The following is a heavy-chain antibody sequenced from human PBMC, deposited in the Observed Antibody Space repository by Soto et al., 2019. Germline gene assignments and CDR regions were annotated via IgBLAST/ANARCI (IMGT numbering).Heavy chain of an antibody. CDR3: ARDRVVAATYYYYGMDV. CDR2: IYYSGST. J-gene: IGHJ6*02. Sequence: SETLSITCTVSGGSISSCGYYWSWIRQHPGKGLEWIGYIYYSGSTYYNPSLKSRVTISVDTSKNQFSLKLSSVTAADTAVYYCARDRVVAATYYYYGMDVWGQGTTVTVSS. D-gene: IGHD2-15*01. CDR1: GGSISSCGYY. V-gene: IGHV4-31*03.